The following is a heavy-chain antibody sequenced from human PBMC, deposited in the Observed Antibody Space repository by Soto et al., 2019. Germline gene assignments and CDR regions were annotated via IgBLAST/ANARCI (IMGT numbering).Heavy chain of an antibody. CDR3: AHSRCGGDCLQSSSSHYYYGMDV. CDR1: GFSLSTSGVG. V-gene: IGHV2-5*02. CDR2: IYWDDDK. Sequence: QITLKESGPTLVRPTQTLTLTCTFSGFSLSTSGVGVGWIRQPPGKALEWLALIYWDDDKRYSPSLKSRLTITKDTSKNQVGLTMTNMDPVDTATYYCAHSRCGGDCLQSSSSHYYYGMDVWGQGTTVTVSS. J-gene: IGHJ6*02. D-gene: IGHD2-21*02.